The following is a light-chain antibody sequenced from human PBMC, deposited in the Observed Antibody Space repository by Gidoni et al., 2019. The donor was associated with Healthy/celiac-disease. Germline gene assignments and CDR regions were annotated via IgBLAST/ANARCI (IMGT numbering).Light chain of an antibody. CDR3: QEWDSSTVV. J-gene: IGLJ2*01. CDR1: KLGDKY. Sequence: SYELTQPPSVSVSPGQTASITCSGDKLGDKYASWYQQKPGQSPVLVIYQDSKRPSGIPGRFSGSNSGNTATMTISGTQAMDEADYYCQEWDSSTVVFGGGTKLTVL. V-gene: IGLV3-1*01. CDR2: QDS.